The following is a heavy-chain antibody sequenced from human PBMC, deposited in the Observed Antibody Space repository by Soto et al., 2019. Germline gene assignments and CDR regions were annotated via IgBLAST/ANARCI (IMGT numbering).Heavy chain of an antibody. D-gene: IGHD6-13*01. CDR2: IYHSGST. Sequence: PSETLSLTCAVSGGSIISGGYSWSWIRQPPGKGLEWIGYIYHSGSTYYNPSLKSRVTISVDRSKNQFSLKLSSLRAEDTAVYYCVKGYSTSWYYYWGQGTLVTVSS. CDR1: GGSIISGGYS. J-gene: IGHJ4*02. CDR3: VKGYSTSWYYY. V-gene: IGHV4-30-2*02.